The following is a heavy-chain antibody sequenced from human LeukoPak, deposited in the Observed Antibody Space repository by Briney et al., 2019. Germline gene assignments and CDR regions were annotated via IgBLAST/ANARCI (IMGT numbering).Heavy chain of an antibody. CDR1: GGSFSGYY. CDR2: INHSGST. CDR3: ARGPSYEY. J-gene: IGHJ4*02. V-gene: IGHV4-34*01. Sequence: SETLSLTCAVYGGSFSGYYWSWIRQPPGKGLEWIGEINHSGSTNYNPSLKSRVTISVDTSKNQFSLKLSSVTAADTAVYYCARGPSYEYWGQGTLVTVSS. D-gene: IGHD5-12*01.